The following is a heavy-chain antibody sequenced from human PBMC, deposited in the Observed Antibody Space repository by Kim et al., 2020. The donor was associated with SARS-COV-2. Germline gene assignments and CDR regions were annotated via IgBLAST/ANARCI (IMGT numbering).Heavy chain of an antibody. J-gene: IGHJ6*02. V-gene: IGHV3-21*01. CDR3: VIPPLGYGGFGMDV. D-gene: IGHD5-18*01. Sequence: ADSGKGRFTISRDNAKNSLYLQMTSLRAEDTAVYYCVIPPLGYGGFGMDVWGQGTTVTVSS.